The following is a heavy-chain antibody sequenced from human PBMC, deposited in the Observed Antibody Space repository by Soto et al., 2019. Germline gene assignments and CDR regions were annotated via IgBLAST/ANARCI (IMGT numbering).Heavy chain of an antibody. Sequence: ASVKVSCKASGYTFNSYYMHWVRQAPGQGLEWMGIINPSGGSTSYAQKFQGRVTMTRDTSTSTVYMELSSLRSEDTAVYYCARSSTPAMFDYWGQGTLVTVSS. J-gene: IGHJ4*02. CDR2: INPSGGST. V-gene: IGHV1-46*02. CDR1: GYTFNSYY. CDR3: ARSSTPAMFDY. D-gene: IGHD5-18*01.